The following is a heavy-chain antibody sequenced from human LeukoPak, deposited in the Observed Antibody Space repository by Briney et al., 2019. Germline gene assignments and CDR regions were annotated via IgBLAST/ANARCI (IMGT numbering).Heavy chain of an antibody. CDR2: IYYSGST. Sequence: SETLSLTCNVSGDSITRYYWNWIRQPPGKGLEWIGDIYYSGSTNYNPSLKSRFTISVDTSKNQLSLELNSVTAAETAWYYCARGSTGWDKVDIWGQGTMVTVSS. CDR1: GDSITRYY. CDR3: ARGSTGWDKVDI. D-gene: IGHD6-19*01. J-gene: IGHJ3*02. V-gene: IGHV4-59*01.